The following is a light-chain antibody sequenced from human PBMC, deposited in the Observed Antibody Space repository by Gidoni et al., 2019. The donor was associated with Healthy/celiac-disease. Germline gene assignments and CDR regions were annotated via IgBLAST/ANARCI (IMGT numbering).Light chain of an antibody. CDR1: QGISSY. Sequence: AIRMTQSPSSFSASTGDRVTITCRASQGISSYLAWYQQKPGKAPKLLIYAASTLQSGVPSRLSGSGSGTDFTLTSSCLQSEEFATYYCQQYYSYPCTFGHGTKVDIK. V-gene: IGKV1-8*01. J-gene: IGKJ3*01. CDR2: AAS. CDR3: QQYYSYPCT.